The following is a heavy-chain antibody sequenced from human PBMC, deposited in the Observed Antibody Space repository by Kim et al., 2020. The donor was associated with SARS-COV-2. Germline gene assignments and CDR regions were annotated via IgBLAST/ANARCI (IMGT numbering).Heavy chain of an antibody. CDR1: GFTFSSYD. J-gene: IGHJ3*02. Sequence: GGSLRLSCEASGFTFSSYDMSWVRQAPGKGLEWVSGINDRGRSADYADSVKGRFTISRDNSKNTLYLQMNRLRVEDTAIYFCAKVPTIYGVADSFDMWGQGTRVTVSS. CDR3: AKVPTIYGVADSFDM. CDR2: INDRGRSA. V-gene: IGHV3-23*01. D-gene: IGHD3-3*01.